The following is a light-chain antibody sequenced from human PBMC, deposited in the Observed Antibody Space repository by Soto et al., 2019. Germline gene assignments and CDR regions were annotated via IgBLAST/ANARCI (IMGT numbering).Light chain of an antibody. V-gene: IGKV2-28*01. CDR2: LGS. J-gene: IGKJ5*01. CDR1: HSLLYSNANNY. CDR3: MQGLENLT. Sequence: EIVVSQSPISLSVTPGEPASFSFRSSHSLLYSNANNYLDWYLQKPGQSPQLLIYLGSHRASGVPDRFSGSGSGTNFTLKISRVEAEDVGVYYCMQGLENLTFGQGTRLEI.